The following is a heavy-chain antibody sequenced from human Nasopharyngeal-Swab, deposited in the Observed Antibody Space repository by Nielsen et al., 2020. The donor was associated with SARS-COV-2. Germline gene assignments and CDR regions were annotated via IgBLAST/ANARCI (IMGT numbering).Heavy chain of an antibody. V-gene: IGHV1-69*13. J-gene: IGHJ4*02. Sequence: SVKVSCKASGGTFSSYSISWVRQAPGQGLEWMGGIIPIFGTANYAQKFQGRVTITADESTSTAYMELSSLRSEDTAVYYCARIGIGSSGYRAFDYWGQGTLVTVSS. CDR1: GGTFSSYS. CDR2: IIPIFGTA. CDR3: ARIGIGSSGYRAFDY. D-gene: IGHD3-22*01.